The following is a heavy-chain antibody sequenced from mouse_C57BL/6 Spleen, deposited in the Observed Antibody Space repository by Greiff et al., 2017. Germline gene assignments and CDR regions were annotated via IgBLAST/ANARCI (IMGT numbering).Heavy chain of an antibody. J-gene: IGHJ3*01. D-gene: IGHD2-2*01. Sequence: EVQRVESGGDLVKPGGSLKLSCAASGFTFSSYGMSWVRQTPDKRLEWVATISSGGSYTYYPDSVKGRFTISRDNAKNTLYLQMSSLKSEDTAMYYCASEIYYGYDEDAYWGQGTLVTVSA. CDR1: GFTFSSYG. CDR3: ASEIYYGYDEDAY. V-gene: IGHV5-6*01. CDR2: ISSGGSYT.